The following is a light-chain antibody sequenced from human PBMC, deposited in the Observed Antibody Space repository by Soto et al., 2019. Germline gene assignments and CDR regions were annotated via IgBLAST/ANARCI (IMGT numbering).Light chain of an antibody. Sequence: DAQMTQSPSTLSASVGDTVTITCRASQSVDVWLAWYHQKPGRAPRLIIYKASILETGVPSRFTGGGSGTYFSLNISGLQPDDLGTYYCQHYNSYPKTFGQGTKLE. CDR2: KAS. CDR3: QHYNSYPKT. J-gene: IGKJ2*01. V-gene: IGKV1-5*03. CDR1: QSVDVW.